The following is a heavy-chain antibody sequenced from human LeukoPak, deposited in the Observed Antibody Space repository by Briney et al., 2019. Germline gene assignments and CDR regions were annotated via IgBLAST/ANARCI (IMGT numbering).Heavy chain of an antibody. CDR1: GGTFSSYA. CDR2: IIPIFGTA. CDR3: ARDLDSSIWSRRYHYMDV. Sequence: GASVKVSCKASGGTFSSYAISWVRQAPGQGLEWMGGIIPIFGTANYAQKFQGRVTITADESTSTAYMELSSLRSEDTAVYYCARDLDSSIWSRRYHYMDVCGKGTTVTVSS. D-gene: IGHD6-13*01. J-gene: IGHJ6*03. V-gene: IGHV1-69*13.